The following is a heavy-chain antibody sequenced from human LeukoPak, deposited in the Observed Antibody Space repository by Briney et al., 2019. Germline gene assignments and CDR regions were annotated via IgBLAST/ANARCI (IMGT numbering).Heavy chain of an antibody. J-gene: IGHJ4*02. CDR2: MSRSGDII. V-gene: IGHV3-48*01. CDR3: AKMGHIVATQLDY. CDR1: GFTFSDYN. Sequence: PGGSLRLSCAASGFTFSDYNMDWVRQVPGKGLESVSYMSRSGDIIYYADSVKGRFTISRDNAKNSLYLQMNSLRAEDTAVYYCAKMGHIVATQLDYWGQGTLVTVSS. D-gene: IGHD5-12*01.